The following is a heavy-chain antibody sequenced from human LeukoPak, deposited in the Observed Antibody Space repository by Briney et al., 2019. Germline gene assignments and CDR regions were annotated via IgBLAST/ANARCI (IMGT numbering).Heavy chain of an antibody. J-gene: IGHJ3*02. CDR2: INTKTGTP. CDR3: ARRSPSADAFDI. V-gene: IGHV7-4-1*02. Sequence: ASVKVSCKASGYTFTSYAMNWVRQAPGQGLEWMGWINTKTGTPTYAQGFTGRFVFSLDISVTTAYLQISNLKSEDTAVYYCARRSPSADAFDIWGQGTMVTVSS. CDR1: GYTFTSYA.